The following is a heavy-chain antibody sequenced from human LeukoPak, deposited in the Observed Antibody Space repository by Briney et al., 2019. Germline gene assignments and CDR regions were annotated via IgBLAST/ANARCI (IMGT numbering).Heavy chain of an antibody. J-gene: IGHJ5*02. CDR2: IIPIFGTA. V-gene: IGHV1-69*05. Sequence: VASVKVSCKASGYTFTGYYMHWVRQAPGQGLEWMGGIIPIFGTANYAQKFQGRVTITTDESTSTAYMELSSLRSEDTAVYYCARDAYYDILTGYSRFDPWGQGTLVTVSS. CDR1: GYTFTGYY. CDR3: ARDAYYDILTGYSRFDP. D-gene: IGHD3-9*01.